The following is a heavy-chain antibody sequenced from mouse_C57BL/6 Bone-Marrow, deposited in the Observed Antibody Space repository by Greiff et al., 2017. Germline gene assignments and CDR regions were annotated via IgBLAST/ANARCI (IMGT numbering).Heavy chain of an antibody. V-gene: IGHV2-2*01. CDR1: GFSLTSYG. Sequence: VQLQQSGPGLVQPSQSLSITCTASGFSLTSYGVHWVRQSPGKGLEWLGVIWSGGSTDYNAAFISRLSISKDNSKSQVFFKMNSLQADDTSIYYWVRERLRRWAWFADWGQGTLVTVSA. J-gene: IGHJ3*01. CDR2: IWSGGST. CDR3: VRERLRRWAWFAD. D-gene: IGHD2-4*01.